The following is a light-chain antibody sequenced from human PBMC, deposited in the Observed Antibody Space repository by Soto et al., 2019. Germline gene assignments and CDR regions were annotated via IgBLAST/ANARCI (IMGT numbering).Light chain of an antibody. CDR3: SSYSRTNTLV. CDR2: EVT. CDR1: SSDVGDYPY. V-gene: IGLV2-14*01. Sequence: QLVLTQPASVSGSPGQSITISCTGTSSDVGDYPYVSWYQQHPGKVPKLIIYEVTNRPSGVSGRFSGSKSENTASLTISGLQAEDEADYYCSSYSRTNTLVFGSGTKLTVL. J-gene: IGLJ6*01.